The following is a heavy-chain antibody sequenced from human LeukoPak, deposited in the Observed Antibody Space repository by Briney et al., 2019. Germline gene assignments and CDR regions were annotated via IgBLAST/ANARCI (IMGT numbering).Heavy chain of an antibody. CDR2: IIPIFGTA. CDR3: ARGDSGSYSELFDY. D-gene: IGHD1-26*01. CDR1: GGTFSSYA. J-gene: IGHJ4*02. Sequence: ASVKVSCKASGGTFSSYAISWVRHAPGQGLEWMGGIIPIFGTANYAQKFQGRVTITADESTSTAYMELSSLRSEDTAVYYCARGDSGSYSELFDYWGQGTLVTVSS. V-gene: IGHV1-69*01.